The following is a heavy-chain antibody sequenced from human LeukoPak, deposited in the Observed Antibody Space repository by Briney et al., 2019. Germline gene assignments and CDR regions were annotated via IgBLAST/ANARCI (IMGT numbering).Heavy chain of an antibody. Sequence: GGSLRLSCAASGFTYSSYWMHWVRHAPGKVLVWVSRINSLWSDATYEDSVKGRFTVSRDNATNTLFLQTNSLSAEATAVYYCAREILRDGSSLIDDWGQGILVTVSS. J-gene: IGHJ4*02. CDR2: INSLWSDA. CDR3: AREILRDGSSLIDD. D-gene: IGHD1-26*01. V-gene: IGHV3-74*01. CDR1: GFTYSSYW.